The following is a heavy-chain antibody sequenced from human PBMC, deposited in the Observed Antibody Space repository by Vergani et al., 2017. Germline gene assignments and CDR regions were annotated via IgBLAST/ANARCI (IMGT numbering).Heavy chain of an antibody. CDR3: ARGRKPAAHYYYYYMDV. V-gene: IGHV1-8*02. CDR1: GGTFSSYA. D-gene: IGHD2-2*01. J-gene: IGHJ6*03. Sequence: QVQLVQSGAEVKKPGSSVKVSCKASGGTFSSYAISWVRQAPGQGLEWMGWMNSNSGNTGYAQKFQGRVTMTRNTSISTAYMELSSLRSEDTAVYYCARGRKPAAHYYYYYMDVWGKGTTVTVSS. CDR2: MNSNSGNT.